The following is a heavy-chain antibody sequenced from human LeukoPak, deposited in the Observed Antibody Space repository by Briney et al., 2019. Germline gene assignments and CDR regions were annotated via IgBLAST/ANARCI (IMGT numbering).Heavy chain of an antibody. Sequence: ASVKVSCTASGYTFTSYGMGWVRQAPGQGLEWMGWISGYNGNTNYAQKLQDRVTMTTDTSTSTAYMELRSLRSDDTAVYYCARACNGCSDYWGQGTLVTVSS. V-gene: IGHV1-18*01. CDR3: ARACNGCSDY. CDR2: ISGYNGNT. J-gene: IGHJ4*02. CDR1: GYTFTSYG. D-gene: IGHD4/OR15-4a*01.